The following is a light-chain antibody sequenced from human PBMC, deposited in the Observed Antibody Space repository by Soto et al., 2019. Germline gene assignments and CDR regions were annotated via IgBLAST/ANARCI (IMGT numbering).Light chain of an antibody. V-gene: IGKV1-16*02. J-gene: IGKJ1*01. CDR1: QSISTY. CDR2: AAP. CDR3: QQYNSYST. Sequence: DIQMTQSPSSLSASYGDSVSITCRASQSISTYLNWYQLKPGNAPKLLLSAAPGFQSEVPSNFSGSGSGTEFTLTISSLQPDDFATYYCQQYNSYSTFGQGSNVDI.